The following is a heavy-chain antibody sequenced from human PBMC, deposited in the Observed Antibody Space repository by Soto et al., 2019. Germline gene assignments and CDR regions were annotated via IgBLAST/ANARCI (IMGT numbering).Heavy chain of an antibody. CDR3: AKDRSCGGDCYSKRFDP. CDR2: ISGSGGST. J-gene: IGHJ5*02. CDR1: GFTFSSYA. V-gene: IGHV3-23*01. D-gene: IGHD2-21*02. Sequence: EVQLLESGGGLVQPGGSLRLSCAASGFTFSSYAMSWVRQAPGNGLEWVSAISGSGGSTYYADSGKGRFTISRDNSKNTLYLQMNSLRAEDTAVYYCAKDRSCGGDCYSKRFDPWGQGTLVTVSS.